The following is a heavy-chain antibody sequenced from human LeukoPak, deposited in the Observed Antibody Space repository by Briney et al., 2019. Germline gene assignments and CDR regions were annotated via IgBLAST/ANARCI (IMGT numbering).Heavy chain of an antibody. Sequence: SETLSLTCAVSGYSISSGYYWGWIRQPPGKGLEWIGSIYHSGSTYYNPSLKSRVTIPVDTSKNQFSLKLSSVTAADTAVYYCARIAVPNWFDPWGQGTLVTVSS. CDR2: IYHSGST. D-gene: IGHD6-19*01. CDR3: ARIAVPNWFDP. CDR1: GYSISSGYY. V-gene: IGHV4-38-2*01. J-gene: IGHJ5*02.